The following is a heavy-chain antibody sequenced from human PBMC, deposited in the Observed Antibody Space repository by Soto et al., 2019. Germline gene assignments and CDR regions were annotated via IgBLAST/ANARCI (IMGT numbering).Heavy chain of an antibody. CDR3: ARVVMTTVPASFYYGLDV. D-gene: IGHD4-4*01. V-gene: IGHV1-69*18. CDR1: GATFSTYG. J-gene: IGHJ6*02. CDR2: IIPLIGTA. Sequence: QVQLVQSGAVVRKPGSSVTVSCKASGATFSTYGITWVRQAPGQGLEWMGNIIPLIGTANYAQRFRGRVTITADESTTTAYMELTSLRSEDTAVYYCARVVMTTVPASFYYGLDVWGQGTTVTVSS.